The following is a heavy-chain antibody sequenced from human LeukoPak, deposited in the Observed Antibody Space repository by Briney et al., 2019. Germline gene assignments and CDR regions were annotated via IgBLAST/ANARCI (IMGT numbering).Heavy chain of an antibody. J-gene: IGHJ4*02. Sequence: SETLSLTCGVYGGSLRPYYWSWIRQSPGKGLEWIGEIAHSGNTNYSPSLKSRVTISIDTSRNQFSLKLTSVTAADTAVYYCARDPLHGSDQSGFWGQGTLVTVSS. CDR1: GGSLRPYY. D-gene: IGHD3-10*01. CDR3: ARDPLHGSDQSGF. CDR2: IAHSGNT. V-gene: IGHV4-34*01.